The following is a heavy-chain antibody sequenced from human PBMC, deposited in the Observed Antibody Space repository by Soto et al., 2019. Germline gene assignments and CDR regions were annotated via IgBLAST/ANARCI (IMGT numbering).Heavy chain of an antibody. D-gene: IGHD3-10*01. CDR1: GGSFSGYY. CDR3: ARGGRGTMVRGVIGS. Sequence: PSETLSLTCAVYGGSFSGYYWSWIRQPPGKGLEWIGEIKHSGSTNYNPSLKSRVTISVDTSKNQFSLKLSSVTAADTAVYYCARGGRGTMVRGVIGSWGQGTLVTVSS. CDR2: IKHSGST. V-gene: IGHV4-34*01. J-gene: IGHJ4*02.